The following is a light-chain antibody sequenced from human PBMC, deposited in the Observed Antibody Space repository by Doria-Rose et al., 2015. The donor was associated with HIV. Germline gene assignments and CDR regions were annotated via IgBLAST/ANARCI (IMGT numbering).Light chain of an antibody. V-gene: IGKV1-39*01. CDR1: QSISSY. CDR3: QQSSSSPPYT. Sequence: TQSPSSLSASVGDRVTITCRASQSISSYLNWYQQKLGKAPKLLIFAASNLQSGVPSRFSGSGPGTDFTLTINSLLPEDFATYYCQQSSSSPPYTFGQGTKLEIK. J-gene: IGKJ2*01. CDR2: AAS.